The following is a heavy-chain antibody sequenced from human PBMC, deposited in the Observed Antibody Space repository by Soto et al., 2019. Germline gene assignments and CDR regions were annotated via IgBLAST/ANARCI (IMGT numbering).Heavy chain of an antibody. J-gene: IGHJ6*02. CDR2: IIPICGTA. D-gene: IGHD2-8*01. Sequence: SVMVSCKASGGTFSSYAISWVRQSPGQGLWWLGGIIPICGTANYAQKFQGRVTITADESTSTAYMELSSLRSEDTAGYYCARDMLSTNGVGRDGMDVWGQGTTVTVSS. V-gene: IGHV1-69*13. CDR1: GGTFSSYA. CDR3: ARDMLSTNGVGRDGMDV.